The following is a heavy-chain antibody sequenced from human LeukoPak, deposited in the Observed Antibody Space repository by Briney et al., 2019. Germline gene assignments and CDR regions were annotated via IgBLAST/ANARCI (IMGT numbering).Heavy chain of an antibody. J-gene: IGHJ4*02. CDR3: ARDQGTYGTPGVVDY. CDR2: ISAYNGNT. D-gene: IGHD4-17*01. CDR1: GYTFTSYG. V-gene: IGHV1-18*01. Sequence: ASVKVSCKASGYTFTSYGISWVRQAPGQGLEWMGWISAYNGNTNYTQKLQGRVTMTTDTSTSTAYMELRSLRSDDTAVYYCARDQGTYGTPGVVDYWGQGTLVTVSS.